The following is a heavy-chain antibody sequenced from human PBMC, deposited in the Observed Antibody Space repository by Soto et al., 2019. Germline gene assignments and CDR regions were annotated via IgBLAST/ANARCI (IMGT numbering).Heavy chain of an antibody. CDR2: ISGSYDT. V-gene: IGHV3-23*01. J-gene: IGHJ6*02. CDR3: AKSLGWDYYSALDV. CDR1: GFTFSSFA. Sequence: GGSLRLSCAASGFTFSSFAMSWVRQAPGRGLEWVSTISGSYDTYYAGSVEGRFTISRDNSKSTLYLQMNSLRAEDTAIYSCAKSLGWDYYSALDVWGQGTTVTVSS. D-gene: IGHD1-26*01.